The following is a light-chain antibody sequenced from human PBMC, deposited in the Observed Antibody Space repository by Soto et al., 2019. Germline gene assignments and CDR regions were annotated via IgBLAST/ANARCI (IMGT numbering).Light chain of an antibody. CDR2: GAS. Sequence: VMPQSPATLSLSPGERPTLSCWASEPVATNLAWYQQKPGQAPRLLISGASTRAAGISDRFRGSGSGTEFTLTISSLRSEDSAIYYCQQYFEWPPMTFGQGTKVEI. CDR1: EPVATN. CDR3: QQYFEWPPMT. V-gene: IGKV3-15*01. J-gene: IGKJ1*01.